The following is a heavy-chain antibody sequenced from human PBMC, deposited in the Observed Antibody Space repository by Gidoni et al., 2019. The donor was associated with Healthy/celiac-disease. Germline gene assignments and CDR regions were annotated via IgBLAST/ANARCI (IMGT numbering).Heavy chain of an antibody. V-gene: IGHV3-30*18. CDR2: ISYDGSNK. Sequence: QVQLVESGGGVVQPGRSLRLSCAASGFTFSSYGMHWVRQAPGKGLEWVAVISYDGSNKYYADSVKGRFTISRDNSKNTLYLQMNSLRAEDTAVYYCAKDGAHGGNSGAFDYWGQGTLVTVSS. J-gene: IGHJ4*02. CDR3: AKDGAHGGNSGAFDY. CDR1: GFTFSSYG. D-gene: IGHD2-21*02.